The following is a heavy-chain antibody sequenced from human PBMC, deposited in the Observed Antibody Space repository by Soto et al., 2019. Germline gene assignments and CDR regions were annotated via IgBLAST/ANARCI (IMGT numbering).Heavy chain of an antibody. V-gene: IGHV1-69*13. CDR3: AGSTRYYDFWSGYQVWFDP. CDR2: IIPIFGTA. CDR1: GGTFSSYA. J-gene: IGHJ5*02. Sequence: GASVKVSCKASGGTFSSYAISWVRQAPGQGLEWMGGIIPIFGTANYAQKFQGRVTITADESTSTAYMELSSLRSEDTAVYYCAGSTRYYDFWSGYQVWFDPWGQGTLVTVSS. D-gene: IGHD3-3*01.